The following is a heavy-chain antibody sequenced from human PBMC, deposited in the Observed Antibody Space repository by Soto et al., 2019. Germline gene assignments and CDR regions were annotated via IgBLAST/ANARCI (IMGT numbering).Heavy chain of an antibody. CDR3: AREPKRSTGYSSDTTFDY. V-gene: IGHV1-69*04. J-gene: IGHJ4*02. CDR1: GGTFSSYT. Sequence: ASLKVSCKASGGTFSSYTISWVRQAPGQGLEWMGRIIPILGIANYAQKFQGRVTITADKSTSTAYMELSSLRSEDTAVYYCAREPKRSTGYSSDTTFDYWGQGTLVTVSS. D-gene: IGHD6-25*01. CDR2: IIPILGIA.